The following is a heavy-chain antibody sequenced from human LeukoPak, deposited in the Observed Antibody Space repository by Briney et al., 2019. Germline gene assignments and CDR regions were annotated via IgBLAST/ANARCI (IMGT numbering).Heavy chain of an antibody. Sequence: GASVKVSCKVSGYTLSELSIHWVRQAPGKGLEWMGGFDPEDGETIYAEKFQGRVTMAEDTSTDTAYMELSSLRSDDTAVYYCARVLAYGSGNSNDYWGQGTLVTVSS. D-gene: IGHD3-10*01. CDR2: FDPEDGET. J-gene: IGHJ4*02. CDR1: GYTLSELS. CDR3: ARVLAYGSGNSNDY. V-gene: IGHV1-24*01.